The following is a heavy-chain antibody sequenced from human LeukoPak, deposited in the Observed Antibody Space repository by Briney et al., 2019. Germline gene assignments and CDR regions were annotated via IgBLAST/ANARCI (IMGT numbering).Heavy chain of an antibody. Sequence: QSGGSLRLSCAASGFTVSTNYMSWVRQAPGKGLEWVSVIYRDDTTYYADSVKGRFTISRDNSKNTLYLQMSSLRAEDTAVYYCATAAYDSGSYIVNHDYWGQGTLVTVSS. V-gene: IGHV3-53*01. J-gene: IGHJ4*02. CDR1: GFTVSTNY. CDR2: IYRDDTT. CDR3: ATAAYDSGSYIVNHDY. D-gene: IGHD3-22*01.